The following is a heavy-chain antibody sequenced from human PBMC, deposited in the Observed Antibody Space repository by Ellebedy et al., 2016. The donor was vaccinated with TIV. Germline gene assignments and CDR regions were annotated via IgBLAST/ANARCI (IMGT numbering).Heavy chain of an antibody. Sequence: GESLKISCAASGFTFSSYSMNWVRQAPGKGLEWVSSISDTTTTIYYADSVKGRFTISRDSAKNSLYLQMNSLRDEDTAVYYCARSRALRGVTFDYWGQGTLVTVSS. CDR1: GFTFSSYS. CDR3: ARSRALRGVTFDY. CDR2: ISDTTTTI. J-gene: IGHJ4*02. D-gene: IGHD3-10*01. V-gene: IGHV3-48*02.